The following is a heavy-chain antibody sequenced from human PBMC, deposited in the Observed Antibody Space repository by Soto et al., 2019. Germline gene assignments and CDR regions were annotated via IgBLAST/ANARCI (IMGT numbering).Heavy chain of an antibody. Sequence: SETLSLTCTVSADSSTISDSYWGWLRQPPGKGLQWIGSSSYNGGTFYNPSLKGRVAISVDPSKKHSSLQVTSVSAADTAVYYRARHRIEVVWRGFDYWGQGSPVTVSS. CDR2: SSYNGGT. J-gene: IGHJ4*02. D-gene: IGHD1-1*01. V-gene: IGHV4-39*01. CDR3: ARHRIEVVWRGFDY. CDR1: ADSSTISDSY.